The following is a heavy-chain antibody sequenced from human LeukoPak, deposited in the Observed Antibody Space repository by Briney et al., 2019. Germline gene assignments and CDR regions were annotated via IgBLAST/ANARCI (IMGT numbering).Heavy chain of an antibody. J-gene: IGHJ4*02. Sequence: GGSLRLSCAASGFTFSSYAMSWVRQAPGKGLEWVSSISSSSSYIYYADSVKGRFTISRDNAKNSLYLQMNSLRAEDTAVYYCARDLEETYYDFWSGFDYWGQGTLVTVSS. V-gene: IGHV3-21*01. CDR1: GFTFSSYA. D-gene: IGHD3-3*01. CDR3: ARDLEETYYDFWSGFDY. CDR2: ISSSSSYI.